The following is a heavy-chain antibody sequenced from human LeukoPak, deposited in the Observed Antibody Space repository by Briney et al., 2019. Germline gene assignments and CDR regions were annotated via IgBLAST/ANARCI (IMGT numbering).Heavy chain of an antibody. CDR3: ARERRSYSSSSGCGY. J-gene: IGHJ4*02. Sequence: PGGSLRLSCAASGFTFSSYEMNWVRQAPGKGLEWVSYISSSGSTIYYADSVKGRFTISRDNSKNTLYLQMNSLRAEDTAVYYCARERRSYSSSSGCGYWGQGTLVTVSS. V-gene: IGHV3-48*03. D-gene: IGHD6-13*01. CDR1: GFTFSSYE. CDR2: ISSSGSTI.